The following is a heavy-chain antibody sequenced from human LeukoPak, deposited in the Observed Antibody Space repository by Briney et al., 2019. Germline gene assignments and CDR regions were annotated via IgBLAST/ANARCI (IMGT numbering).Heavy chain of an antibody. CDR2: ISAYNGNT. CDR1: GYTFTCYG. V-gene: IGHV1-18*01. CDR3: ARGVGFGYYYGSGSNFDY. Sequence: ASVKVSCKASGYTFTCYGISWVRQAPGQGLEWMGWISAYNGNTNYAQKLQGRVTMTTDTSTSTAYMELRSLRSDDTAVYYCARGVGFGYYYGSGSNFDYWGQGTLVTVSS. J-gene: IGHJ4*02. D-gene: IGHD3-10*01.